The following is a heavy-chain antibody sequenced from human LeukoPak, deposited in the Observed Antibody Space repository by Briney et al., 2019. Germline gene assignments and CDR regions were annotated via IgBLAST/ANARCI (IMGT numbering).Heavy chain of an antibody. J-gene: IGHJ4*02. CDR3: ASPEYSDY. CDR1: GFTFSSYA. CDR2: ISGSGSST. Sequence: GSLRVSCAASGFTFSSYAMSWVREAPGKGLEWVSTISGSGSSTYYADSVTGRFTISRDNSKNTLYLQMNGLRAEDTAVYYCASPEYSDYWGQGTLVTVSS. V-gene: IGHV3-23*01.